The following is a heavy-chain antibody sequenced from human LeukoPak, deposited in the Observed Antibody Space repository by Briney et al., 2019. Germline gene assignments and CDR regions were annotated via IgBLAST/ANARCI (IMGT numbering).Heavy chain of an antibody. CDR1: GGSISSGDYY. Sequence: SETLSLTCTVSGGSISSGDYYWSWIRQPPGKGLEWIGYIYYSGSTYYNPSLKSRVTISVDTSKNQFSLKLSSVTAADTAVYYCARVSDCSSTSCYTSWYFDLWGRGTLVTVSS. V-gene: IGHV4-30-4*08. CDR3: ARVSDCSSTSCYTSWYFDL. D-gene: IGHD2-2*02. CDR2: IYYSGST. J-gene: IGHJ2*01.